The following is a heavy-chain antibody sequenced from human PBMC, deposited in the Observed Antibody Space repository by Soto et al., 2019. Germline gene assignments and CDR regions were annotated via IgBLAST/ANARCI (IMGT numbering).Heavy chain of an antibody. Sequence: GGSLRLSCAASGFTFSTYAMSWVRRAPGKGLEWVSAISGSGGSTYYADSVKGRFTISRDNSKNTLFLQMNSLRVEDTAVYYCETRRDASYYYYGMDVWGQGTTVTVYS. CDR2: ISGSGGST. CDR3: ETRRDASYYYYGMDV. J-gene: IGHJ6*02. V-gene: IGHV3-23*01. CDR1: GFTFSTYA. D-gene: IGHD2-2*01.